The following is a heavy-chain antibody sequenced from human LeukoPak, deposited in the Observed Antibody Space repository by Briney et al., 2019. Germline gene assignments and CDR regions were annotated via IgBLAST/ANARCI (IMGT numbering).Heavy chain of an antibody. J-gene: IGHJ4*02. V-gene: IGHV1-2*02. D-gene: IGHD3-22*01. CDR1: GYTFTGYY. CDR3: ARVPSYYYDSSGYYLFDY. Sequence: ASVKVSCKASGYTFTGYYMHWVRQAPGQGLEWMGWINPNSGGTNYAQKFQGRVTMTRDTSISTAYMELSRLRSDDTAVYHCARVPSYYYDSSGYYLFDYWGQGTLVTVSS. CDR2: INPNSGGT.